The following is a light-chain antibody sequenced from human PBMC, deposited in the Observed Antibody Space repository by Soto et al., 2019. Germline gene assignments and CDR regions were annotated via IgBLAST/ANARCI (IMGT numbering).Light chain of an antibody. CDR1: SSDVGIYNL. CDR2: EDN. J-gene: IGLJ1*01. V-gene: IGLV2-23*01. Sequence: QSVLTQPASVSGSPGQSITFSCTGTSSDVGIYNLVSWCQQLPGKAPKLMIYEDNKRPSGVSDRFSGSKSGNTASLTISGLQAEDEADYYCCSYAGINTFFVFGTGTKVTVL. CDR3: CSYAGINTFFV.